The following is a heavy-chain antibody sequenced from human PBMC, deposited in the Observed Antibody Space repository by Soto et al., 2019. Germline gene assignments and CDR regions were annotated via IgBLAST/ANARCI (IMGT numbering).Heavy chain of an antibody. CDR2: AAYSGGT. CDR3: AKVVVGATSHSDFDS. J-gene: IGHJ4*02. V-gene: IGHV4-39*01. Sequence: PSETLSSPGTVSGGSIANNNYFWGWVRQPPGKGLEWIGSAAYSGGTYKNPSLKSRVTVSVDTSKNQFSLKLTSVTAADTAVYYCAKVVVGATSHSDFDSWGQGTLVTVSS. D-gene: IGHD2-15*01. CDR1: GGSIANNNYF.